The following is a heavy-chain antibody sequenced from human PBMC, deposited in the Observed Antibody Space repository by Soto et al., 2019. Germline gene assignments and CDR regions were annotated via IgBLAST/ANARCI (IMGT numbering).Heavy chain of an antibody. CDR2: IYYSGST. D-gene: IGHD3-22*01. J-gene: IGHJ5*02. CDR3: ARAEWDSSGLNWFDP. V-gene: IGHV4-59*01. Sequence: SETLSLTCTVSGGSISSYYWSWIRQPPGKGLEWIGYIYYSGSTNYNPSLKSRVTISVDTSKNQFSLKLSSVTAADTAVYYCARAEWDSSGLNWFDPWGQGTLVTVSS. CDR1: GGSISSYY.